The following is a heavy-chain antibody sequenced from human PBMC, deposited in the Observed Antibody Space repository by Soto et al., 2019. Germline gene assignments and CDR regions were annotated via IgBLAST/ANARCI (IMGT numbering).Heavy chain of an antibody. Sequence: QVQLVESGGGVVQPGRSLRLSCAASGFTFSSYGMHWVRQAPGKGLEWVAVISYDGSNKYYADSVKGRFTISRDNSKNTLYLQMNSLRAEDTAVYYCAKDLGYSGYEVYYYYYGMDVWGQGTTVTVSS. D-gene: IGHD5-12*01. CDR3: AKDLGYSGYEVYYYYYGMDV. CDR2: ISYDGSNK. J-gene: IGHJ6*02. V-gene: IGHV3-30*18. CDR1: GFTFSSYG.